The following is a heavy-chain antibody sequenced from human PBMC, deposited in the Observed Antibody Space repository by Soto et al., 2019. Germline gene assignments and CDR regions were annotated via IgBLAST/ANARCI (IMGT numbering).Heavy chain of an antibody. J-gene: IGHJ4*02. CDR3: ARVVLGAYDY. CDR2: IIPTLGTP. V-gene: IGHV1-69*01. D-gene: IGHD2-21*01. CDR1: GGIFSNFA. Sequence: QVQLVQSGAEVKKPGSSVKVSCKASGGIFSNFAFNWMRQAPGQGLEWMGGIIPTLGTPHYAQKFLGRVTITADESTRTVYIEMSSLTVEDTAVYYCARVVLGAYDYWGQGTLVIVSS.